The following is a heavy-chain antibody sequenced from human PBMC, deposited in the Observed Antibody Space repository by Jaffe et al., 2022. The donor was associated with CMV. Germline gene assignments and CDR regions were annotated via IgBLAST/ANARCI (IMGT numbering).Heavy chain of an antibody. V-gene: IGHV3-33*01. CDR3: ARDSRWGIAVAGTGTVGYYGMDV. Sequence: QVQLVESGGGVVQPGRSLRLSCAASGFTFSSYGMHWVRQAPGKGLEWVAVIWYDGSNKYYADSVKGRFTISRDNSKNTLYLQMNSLRAEDTAVYYCARDSRWGIAVAGTGTVGYYGMDVWGQGTTVTVSS. CDR1: GFTFSSYG. D-gene: IGHD6-19*01. J-gene: IGHJ6*02. CDR2: IWYDGSNK.